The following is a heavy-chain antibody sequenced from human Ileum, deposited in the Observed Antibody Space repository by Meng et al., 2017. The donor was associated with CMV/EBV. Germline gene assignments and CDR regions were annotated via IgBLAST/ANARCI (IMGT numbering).Heavy chain of an antibody. J-gene: IGHJ6*02. CDR3: SRSLRSSGYKNYYYYGMDV. V-gene: IGHV4-34*03. Sequence: GSLRLSCAVYGGSFSGYYWSWIRQPPGKGLEWIGEINHSGSTYYNPSLKSRVTISVDTSKNQFSLKLSSVTAADTAVYYCSRSLRSSGYKNYYYYGMDVWGQGTTVTVSS. CDR2: INHSGST. CDR1: GGSFSGYY. D-gene: IGHD3-22*01.